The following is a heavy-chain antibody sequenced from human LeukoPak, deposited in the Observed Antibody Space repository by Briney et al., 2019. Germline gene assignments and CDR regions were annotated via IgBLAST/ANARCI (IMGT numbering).Heavy chain of an antibody. CDR2: IYYSGSA. Sequence: LETLSLTCTVSGVSISSSSYYWSWIRQPPGKGLEWIGSIYYSGSAYYNPSLKSRVTISVDTSKNQFSLKLSSVTAADTAVYYCTRRGTATTERFDYWGQGTLVTVSS. J-gene: IGHJ4*02. V-gene: IGHV4-39*01. D-gene: IGHD4-17*01. CDR3: TRRGTATTERFDY. CDR1: GVSISSSSYY.